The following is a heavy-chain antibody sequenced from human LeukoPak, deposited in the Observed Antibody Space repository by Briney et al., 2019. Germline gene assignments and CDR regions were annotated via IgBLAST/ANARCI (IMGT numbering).Heavy chain of an antibody. CDR3: ARSSPHGRAAGEGWFDP. D-gene: IGHD6-13*01. CDR1: VGTFSSYA. Sequence: SVTVSCMASVGTFSSYAIRWVRQAPGQGLEWMGGIIPIFGTANHAQTSHARVTSTEDKSTSTAYMQRSSLSSEDRAVYYCARSSPHGRAAGEGWFDPWGQGTLVTVSS. CDR2: IIPIFGTA. V-gene: IGHV1-69*06. J-gene: IGHJ5*02.